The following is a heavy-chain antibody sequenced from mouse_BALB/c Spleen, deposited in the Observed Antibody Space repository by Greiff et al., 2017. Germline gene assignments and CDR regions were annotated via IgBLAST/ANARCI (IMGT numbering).Heavy chain of an antibody. CDR1: GFTFSSYG. V-gene: IGHV5-6-3*01. CDR2: INSNGGST. Sequence: EVKVEESGGGLVQPGGSLKLSCAASGFTFSSYGMSWVRQTPDKRLELVATINSNGGSTYYPDSVKGRFTISRDNAKNTLYLQMSSLKSEDTAMYYCARVGFYGNPLDYWGQGTTLTVSS. D-gene: IGHD2-1*01. J-gene: IGHJ2*01. CDR3: ARVGFYGNPLDY.